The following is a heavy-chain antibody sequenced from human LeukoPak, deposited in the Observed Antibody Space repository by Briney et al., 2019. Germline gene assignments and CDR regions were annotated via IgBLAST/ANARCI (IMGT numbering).Heavy chain of an antibody. V-gene: IGHV1-18*01. CDR1: GYTXTSYG. CDR3: ARDGTTGTTYYYYYGMDV. D-gene: IGHD1-1*01. J-gene: IGHJ6*02. Sequence: GASVKVSCKASGYTXTSYGISWVRQAPGQGLEWMGWISAYNGNTNYAQKLQGRVTMTTDTSTSTAYMELRSLRSDDTAVYYCARDGTTGTTYYYYYGMDVWGQGTTVTVSS. CDR2: ISAYNGNT.